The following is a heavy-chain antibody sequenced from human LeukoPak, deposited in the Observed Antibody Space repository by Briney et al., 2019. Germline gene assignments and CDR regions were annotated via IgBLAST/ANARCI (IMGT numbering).Heavy chain of an antibody. Sequence: PGGSLRLSCAGSGFTFSTYWMHWVRQVQGKGMVWVSRINTDGSATNYADSVKGRFTISRDNAENSLFLQMNSLRAEDTAVYYCARSLPPYSSRWPPDYWGQGTLVTVSS. J-gene: IGHJ4*02. D-gene: IGHD6-13*01. CDR3: ARSLPPYSSRWPPDY. CDR2: INTDGSAT. V-gene: IGHV3-74*01. CDR1: GFTFSTYW.